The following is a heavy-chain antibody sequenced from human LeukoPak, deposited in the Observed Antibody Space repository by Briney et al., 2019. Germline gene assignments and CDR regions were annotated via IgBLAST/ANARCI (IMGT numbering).Heavy chain of an antibody. J-gene: IGHJ3*02. CDR1: GGSISSYY. V-gene: IGHV4-59*01. CDR3: ARDLSFVRGVPLAFDI. CDR2: IYYSGST. Sequence: PSETLSLTCTVSGGSISSYYWSWIRQPPGKGLEWIGYIYYSGSTNYNPSLKSRVTISVDTSKNQFSLKLSSVTAADTAMYYCARDLSFVRGVPLAFDIWGQGTMVTVSS. D-gene: IGHD3-10*02.